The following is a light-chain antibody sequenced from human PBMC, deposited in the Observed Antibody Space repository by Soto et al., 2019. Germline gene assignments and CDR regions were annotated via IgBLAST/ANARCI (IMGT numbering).Light chain of an antibody. J-gene: IGLJ3*02. V-gene: IGLV2-14*01. CDR2: EVS. Sequence: QSALTQPASVSGSPGQSITISCTGTSSDVGGYNYVSWYQQHPGKAPKLMIYEVSNRPSGVSNRFSGSKSGNTASLTISGLQAEDEADYCCSSYTSSNWVFGGGTKLTVL. CDR1: SSDVGGYNY. CDR3: SSYTSSNWV.